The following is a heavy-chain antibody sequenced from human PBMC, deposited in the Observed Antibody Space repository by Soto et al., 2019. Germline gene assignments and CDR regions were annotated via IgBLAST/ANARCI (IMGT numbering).Heavy chain of an antibody. V-gene: IGHV1-46*01. Sequence: QVQLVQSGAEVKKPGASVKVSCKASGYIFTAYSMHWVRQAPGQGLEWMGVVTPSGGSTNYAQKFQGRITMTRDTSTRTVYMDLSSLTSEDTAVYYCAREENCSDGICYSEYFQRWGQGTLVTVSS. CDR3: AREENCSDGICYSEYFQR. CDR2: VTPSGGST. J-gene: IGHJ1*01. D-gene: IGHD2-15*01. CDR1: GYIFTAYS.